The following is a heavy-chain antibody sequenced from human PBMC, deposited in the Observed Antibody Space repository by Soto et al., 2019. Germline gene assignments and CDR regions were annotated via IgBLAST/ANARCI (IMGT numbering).Heavy chain of an antibody. CDR1: GGSISSYY. Sequence: QVQLQESGPGLVKPSETLSLTCTVSGGSISSYYWSWIRQPPGKGLEWIGSIYYSGSTNNNPSLTSRLTIPVDTSKNQFSLKLSSVTAADTAVYYCARRYGYSFDYWGQGTLVTVSS. CDR2: IYYSGST. CDR3: ARRYGYSFDY. J-gene: IGHJ4*02. D-gene: IGHD1-20*01. V-gene: IGHV4-59*08.